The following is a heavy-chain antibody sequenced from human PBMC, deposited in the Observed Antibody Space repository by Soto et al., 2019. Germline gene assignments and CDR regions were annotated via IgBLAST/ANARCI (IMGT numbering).Heavy chain of an antibody. CDR3: ARDPWSGRSD. Sequence: EAELVESGGGLVQPGGSLRLSCAASGFTFSGYSMNWVRQAPGKGLQWVSYINGPGTTIYYADSVKGRFTISRDNAKNSLSLQMNSLRDEDTAVYYCARDPWSGRSDWGQGTLVTVSS. CDR2: INGPGTTI. V-gene: IGHV3-48*02. CDR1: GFTFSGYS. D-gene: IGHD1-26*01. J-gene: IGHJ4*02.